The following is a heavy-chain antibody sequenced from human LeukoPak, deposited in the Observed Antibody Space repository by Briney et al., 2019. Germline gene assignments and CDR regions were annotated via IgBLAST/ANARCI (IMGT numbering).Heavy chain of an antibody. J-gene: IGHJ5*02. CDR2: ISGSGGST. D-gene: IGHD6-6*01. Sequence: HPGGSLRLSCAAPGFTFSDYYMIWIRQAPGKGLEWVSAISGSGGSTYYADSVKGRFTISRDNSKNTLYLQMNSLRAEDTAVYYCAELGYSSSSFWFDPWGQGTLVTVSS. V-gene: IGHV3-23*01. CDR1: GFTFSDYY. CDR3: AELGYSSSSFWFDP.